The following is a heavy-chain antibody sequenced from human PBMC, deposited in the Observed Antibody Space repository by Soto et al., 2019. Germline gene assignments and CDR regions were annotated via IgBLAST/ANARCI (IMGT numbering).Heavy chain of an antibody. V-gene: IGHV1-69*13. CDR1: GGTFSSYA. Sequence: SVKVSCKASGGTFSSYAISWVRQAPGQGLEWMGGIIPIFGTANYAQKFQGRVTITADESTSTAYMELSSLRSEDTAVYYCFVDFWSGYRDVGWFDPWGQGTLVTVSS. CDR3: FVDFWSGYRDVGWFDP. D-gene: IGHD3-3*01. J-gene: IGHJ5*02. CDR2: IIPIFGTA.